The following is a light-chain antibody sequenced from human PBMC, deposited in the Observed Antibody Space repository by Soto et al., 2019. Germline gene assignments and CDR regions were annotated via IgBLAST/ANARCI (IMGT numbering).Light chain of an antibody. V-gene: IGKV3-20*01. Sequence: ENVFTQSPGTLSLSPGERATLSCRASQSVGSSYLAWYQQKPGQAPRLLIYGASSRATGIPDRFSGSGSGTEFTLTISRLEPVDFAVYYCQQYGSPPQTFGQGTKLEIK. CDR3: QQYGSPPQT. CDR2: GAS. CDR1: QSVGSSY. J-gene: IGKJ2*01.